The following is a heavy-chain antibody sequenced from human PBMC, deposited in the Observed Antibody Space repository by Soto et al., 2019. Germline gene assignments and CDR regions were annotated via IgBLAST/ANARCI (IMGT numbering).Heavy chain of an antibody. D-gene: IGHD4-4*01. CDR3: ATIGDVTFHY. Sequence: GALRLSCTTSGLAFSTYWMAWVRQAPGKGLELVGNTKPDETETYYAGSVEGRFTISRDNAKSSLYLQMDSLRVEDTAVYYCATIGDVTFHYWGQGTPVTVSS. J-gene: IGHJ4*02. CDR2: TKPDETET. V-gene: IGHV3-7*02. CDR1: GLAFSTYW.